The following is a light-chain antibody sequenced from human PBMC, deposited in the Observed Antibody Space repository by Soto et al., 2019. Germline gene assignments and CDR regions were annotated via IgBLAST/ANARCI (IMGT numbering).Light chain of an antibody. CDR1: SSNIGAVFD. Sequence: SVLTQPPSVSGAPGQRVTISCTGSSSNIGAVFDVHWYQQLPGTAPKLLIYANTNRPSGVPDRFSGSKSGTSASLAITGLQAEDEADYYCQSYDNSLSAWVFGGGTKLTVL. CDR2: ANT. V-gene: IGLV1-40*01. J-gene: IGLJ3*02. CDR3: QSYDNSLSAWV.